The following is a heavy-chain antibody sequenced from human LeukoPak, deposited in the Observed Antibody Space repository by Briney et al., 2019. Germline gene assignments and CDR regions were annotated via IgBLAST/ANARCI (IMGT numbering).Heavy chain of an antibody. J-gene: IGHJ4*02. CDR3: AAVGSITEYSDY. D-gene: IGHD2/OR15-2a*01. Sequence: GASVKVSCKASGFTFTSSAMQWLRQARGQRLEWIGWIVVGSGNTNYAQKFQERVTITRDMSTSTAYMELSSLRSEDTAVYYCAAVGSITEYSDYWGQGTLVTVSS. CDR1: GFTFTSSA. V-gene: IGHV1-58*02. CDR2: IVVGSGNT.